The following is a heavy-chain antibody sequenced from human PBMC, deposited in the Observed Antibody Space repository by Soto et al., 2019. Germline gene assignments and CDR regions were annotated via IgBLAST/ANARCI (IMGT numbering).Heavy chain of an antibody. J-gene: IGHJ6*02. CDR1: GFTFDDYA. CDR2: ISWNSGSI. CDR3: AKALYSGYDYYYYYGMDV. D-gene: IGHD5-12*01. V-gene: IGHV3-9*01. Sequence: GGSLRLSCAASGFTFDDYAMHWVRQAPGKGLEWVPGISWNSGSIGYADSVKGRFTISRDNAKNSLYLQMNSLRAEDTALYYCAKALYSGYDYYYYYGMDVWGQGTTVTVSS.